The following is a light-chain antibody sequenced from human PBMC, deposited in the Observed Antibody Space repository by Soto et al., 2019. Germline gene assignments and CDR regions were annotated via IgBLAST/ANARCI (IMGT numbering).Light chain of an antibody. CDR2: GAS. CDR3: QQYYSSLTWT. CDR1: QSVSSN. V-gene: IGKV3-15*01. Sequence: EIVMTQSPATLSVSPGERATLSCRASQSVSSNLAWYQQKPGQAPRLLIYGASTRATGIPARFSGSGSGTDFTLTISSLQAEDVAVYYCQQYYSSLTWTFGQGTKVDI. J-gene: IGKJ1*01.